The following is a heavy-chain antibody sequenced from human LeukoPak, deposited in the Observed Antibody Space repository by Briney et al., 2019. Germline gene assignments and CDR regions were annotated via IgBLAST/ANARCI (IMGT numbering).Heavy chain of an antibody. CDR1: GGSISSYY. CDR2: IYYSGNT. V-gene: IGHV4-59*12. D-gene: IGHD4-17*01. J-gene: IGHJ4*02. Sequence: KPSETLSLTCTVSGGSISSYYWSWIRQPPGKGLEWIGYIYYSGNTNYNPSLKSRVTISVDTSKNQFSLELSSVTAADTAVYYCARLGTNYGDYRFAFWGQGTLVTVSS. CDR3: ARLGTNYGDYRFAF.